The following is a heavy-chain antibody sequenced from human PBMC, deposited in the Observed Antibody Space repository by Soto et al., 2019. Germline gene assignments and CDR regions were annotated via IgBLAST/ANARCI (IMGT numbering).Heavy chain of an antibody. CDR2: INHSRST. Sequence: SETLSLTCAVYGGFFSGYYWSWVRQPPGKGLEWIGEINHSRSTNYNPSLKSRVTISVDTSKNQFSLKLSSVTAADTAVYYCARGSRSWYVAFDIWGQGTMVTVSS. CDR3: ARGSRSWYVAFDI. CDR1: GGFFSGYY. D-gene: IGHD6-13*01. J-gene: IGHJ3*02. V-gene: IGHV4-34*01.